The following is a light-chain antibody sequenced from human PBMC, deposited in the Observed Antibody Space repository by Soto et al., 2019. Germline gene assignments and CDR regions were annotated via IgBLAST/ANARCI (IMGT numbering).Light chain of an antibody. Sequence: QSVLTQPTSVSAAPGQQVTISCSGETSNIGNNYVSWYQQLPGTAPKLLIYDTNNRPSGIPDRFSGSKSGTSATLGITGLQTGDEAVYYCGAWDSSLSGVLFGGGTKVTVL. CDR2: DTN. CDR1: TSNIGNNY. J-gene: IGLJ2*01. V-gene: IGLV1-51*01. CDR3: GAWDSSLSGVL.